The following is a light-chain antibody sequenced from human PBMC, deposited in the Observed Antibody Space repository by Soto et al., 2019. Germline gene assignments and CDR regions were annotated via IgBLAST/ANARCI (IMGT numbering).Light chain of an antibody. CDR3: CSYAGSVV. V-gene: IGLV2-23*01. J-gene: IGLJ2*01. Sequence: QSALTQPASVSGSPGQSITISCTGTSSDVGSYNLVSWYQQYPDKAPKLMIYEGSKRPSGVSNRFSGSKSGNTASLTISGLQAEDEADYYCCSYAGSVVFGGGTKLTVL. CDR2: EGS. CDR1: SSDVGSYNL.